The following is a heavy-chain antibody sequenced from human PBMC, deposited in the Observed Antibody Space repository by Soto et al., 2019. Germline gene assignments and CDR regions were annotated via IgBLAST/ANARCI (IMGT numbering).Heavy chain of an antibody. J-gene: IGHJ4*02. D-gene: IGHD6-19*01. CDR1: GFTFSSYA. CDR3: ARDRSSSGRYFMDY. Sequence: PGASLRLSCAASGFTFSSYAMHWVRQAPGKGLEWVAIISYDESNKYYADSVKGRFTISRDSSKNTLYLQMNSLRAEDTAVYYCARDRSSSGRYFMDYWGQGT. V-gene: IGHV3-30-3*01. CDR2: ISYDESNK.